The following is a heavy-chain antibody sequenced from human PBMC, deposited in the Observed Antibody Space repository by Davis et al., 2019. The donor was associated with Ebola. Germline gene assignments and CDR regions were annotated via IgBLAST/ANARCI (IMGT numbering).Heavy chain of an antibody. CDR2: INAGNGNT. CDR1: GYTFTSYA. Sequence: ASSVTVSCKASGYTFTSYAMHWVRQAPGQRLEWMGWINAGNGNTKYSQKFQGRVTITRDTSASTAYMELSSLRSEDTAVYYCAREAALTLGAFDYWGQGTLVTVSS. D-gene: IGHD7-27*01. J-gene: IGHJ4*02. CDR3: AREAALTLGAFDY. V-gene: IGHV1-3*01.